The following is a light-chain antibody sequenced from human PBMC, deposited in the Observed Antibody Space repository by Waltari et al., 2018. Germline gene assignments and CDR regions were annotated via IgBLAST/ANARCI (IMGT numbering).Light chain of an antibody. V-gene: IGKV1-5*03. CDR3: QQYSTYWT. CDR2: KTS. J-gene: IGKJ1*01. Sequence: DIQMTQSPSTLSASAGDRVTITCRASQSVSTWLAWYQQKPGKAPKLLMYKTSNLEYGVPSRFSGSGSETEFTLTISSLQPDDFATYYCQQYSTYWTFGQGTKVEMK. CDR1: QSVSTW.